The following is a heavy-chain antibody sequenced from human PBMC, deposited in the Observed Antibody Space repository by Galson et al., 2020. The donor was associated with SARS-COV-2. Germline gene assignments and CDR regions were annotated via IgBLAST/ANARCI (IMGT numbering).Heavy chain of an antibody. Sequence: ASVKVSCKASGYTFTSYGISWVRQAPGQGLEWMGWISAYNGNTNYAQKLQGRVTMTTDTSTSTAYMELRSLRSDDTAVYYCARDVLYYDFRSGYHYWGQGTLVTVSS. J-gene: IGHJ4*02. CDR3: ARDVLYYDFRSGYHY. CDR1: GYTFTSYG. CDR2: ISAYNGNT. V-gene: IGHV1-18*01. D-gene: IGHD3-3*01.